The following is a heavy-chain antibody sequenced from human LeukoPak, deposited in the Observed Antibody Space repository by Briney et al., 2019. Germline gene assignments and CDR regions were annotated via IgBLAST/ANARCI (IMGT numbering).Heavy chain of an antibody. CDR2: IDPNGEAS. Sequence: GGSLRVSCAASGFTFSGCVMLWVRQAPGMGLEYVSSIDPNGEASYYANSVKGRFSISRDNSNNMLYLQMGSLTSADMGVYYCAAQGGLTGAYAPWGQGTLVTVAS. D-gene: IGHD3-9*01. J-gene: IGHJ5*02. CDR1: GFTFSGCV. CDR3: AAQGGLTGAYAP. V-gene: IGHV3-64*01.